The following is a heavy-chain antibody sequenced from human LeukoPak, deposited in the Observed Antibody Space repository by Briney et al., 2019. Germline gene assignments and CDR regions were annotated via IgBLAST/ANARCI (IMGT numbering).Heavy chain of an antibody. J-gene: IGHJ5*02. Sequence: ASVTVSCTASRGTFSNYIVSWVRHAPGQGLDRMGWSSAYNGNTNYAQKLQGRVTMTTDTSTSTAYMELRSLRSDDTAVYYCARDLRLLRFLEWLTPIWFDPWGQGTLVTVSS. D-gene: IGHD3-3*01. CDR2: SSAYNGNT. CDR1: RGTFSNYI. CDR3: ARDLRLLRFLEWLTPIWFDP. V-gene: IGHV1-18*01.